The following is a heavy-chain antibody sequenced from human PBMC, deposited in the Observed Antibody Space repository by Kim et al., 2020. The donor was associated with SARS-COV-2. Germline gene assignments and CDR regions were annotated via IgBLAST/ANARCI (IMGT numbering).Heavy chain of an antibody. J-gene: IGHJ3*01. V-gene: IGHV6-1*01. CDR3: ARGAMSAFDF. Sequence: SQTLSLTCAISADSFSANYIAWNWIRQFPSGGLEWLGRTYYRSGWYYDYALSVQSRLTVNLDTSKSQLSLQLSSVTPEDTAIYYCARGAMSAFDFWGQGTLVTVSS. CDR2: TYYRSGWYY. CDR1: ADSFSANYIA.